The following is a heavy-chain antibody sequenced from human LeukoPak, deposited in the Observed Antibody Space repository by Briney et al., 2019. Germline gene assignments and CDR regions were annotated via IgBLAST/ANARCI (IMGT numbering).Heavy chain of an antibody. CDR3: TRYVRYYYDSSGYIDY. J-gene: IGHJ4*02. CDR2: IRSKAYGGTT. Sequence: GGSLRLSCTASGFTFGDYAMSWVRQAPRKGLEWVGFIRSKAYGGTTEYAASVKGRFTISRDDSKSIAYLQMNSLKTEDTAVYYCTRYVRYYYDSSGYIDYWGQGTLVTVSS. D-gene: IGHD3-22*01. CDR1: GFTFGDYA. V-gene: IGHV3-49*04.